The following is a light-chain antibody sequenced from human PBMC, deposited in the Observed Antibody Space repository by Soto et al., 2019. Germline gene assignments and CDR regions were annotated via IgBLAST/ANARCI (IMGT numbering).Light chain of an antibody. CDR2: AAS. CDR3: QQSYSTPLT. V-gene: IGKV1-39*01. J-gene: IGKJ4*01. CDR1: QSISSY. Sequence: DIQMTQSPSSLSASVGDRVTITCRASQSISSYLNWYQQKPGKAPKLLIYAASSLQSGVPSRFSGSGSGTDFTLNISSLQPEDFAPYSCQQSYSTPLTFGGGTKVEIK.